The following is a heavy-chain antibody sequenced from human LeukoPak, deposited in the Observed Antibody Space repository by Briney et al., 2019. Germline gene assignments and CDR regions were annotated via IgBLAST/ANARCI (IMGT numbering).Heavy chain of an antibody. V-gene: IGHV4-4*07. CDR1: GGSISSYY. J-gene: IGHJ1*01. CDR2: IYTSGST. D-gene: IGHD3-22*01. Sequence: SETLSLTCTVSGGSISSYYWSWIRQPAGKGLEWIGRIYTSGSTNYNPSLKSRVTMSVDTSKNQFSLKLSSVTAADTAVYYCARHRADYYDSSGQYFQHWGQGTLVTVSS. CDR3: ARHRADYYDSSGQYFQH.